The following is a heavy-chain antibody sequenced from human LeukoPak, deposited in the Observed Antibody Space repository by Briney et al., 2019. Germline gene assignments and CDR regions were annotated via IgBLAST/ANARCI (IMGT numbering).Heavy chain of an antibody. V-gene: IGHV1-69-2*01. D-gene: IGHD3-22*01. CDR3: ATVSGPYDSSGYYSPDY. J-gene: IGHJ4*02. CDR1: GYTFTDYY. Sequence: GATVKISCKVSGYTFTDYYMHWVQQAPGKGLEWMGLVDPVDGETIYAEKFQGRVTITADTSTDTAYMELSSLRSEDTAVYYCATVSGPYDSSGYYSPDYWGQGTLVTVSS. CDR2: VDPVDGET.